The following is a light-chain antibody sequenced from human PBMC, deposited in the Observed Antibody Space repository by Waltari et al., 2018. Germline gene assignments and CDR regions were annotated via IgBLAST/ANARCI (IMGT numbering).Light chain of an antibody. V-gene: IGLV1-51*01. CDR1: TPNIGNNY. J-gene: IGLJ3*02. CDR2: EDN. Sequence: QSVLTQAPSVSAAPGQTVTISCSGSTPNIGNNYVPWYQQFPGTAPRLLIYEDNRRPSGIPDRFSGSKSGASATLGITGLQTGDEANYYCGTWDSSLSIGVLGGGTRVTVL. CDR3: GTWDSSLSIGV.